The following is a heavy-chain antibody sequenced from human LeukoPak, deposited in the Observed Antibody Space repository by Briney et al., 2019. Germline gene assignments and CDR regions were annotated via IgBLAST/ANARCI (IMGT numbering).Heavy chain of an antibody. V-gene: IGHV4-38-2*01. CDR3: ARGRSLGIYDY. CDR1: RYSISSGYY. D-gene: IGHD7-27*01. CDR2: VYHSGST. J-gene: IGHJ4*02. Sequence: PSETLSLTCAVSRYSISSGYYCGWVRQRPGKGLEWIGTVYHSGSTYYNPSLKSRVTISPDTSKNQISLRLSSVTAADTAVYYCARGRSLGIYDYWGQGTLVTVSS.